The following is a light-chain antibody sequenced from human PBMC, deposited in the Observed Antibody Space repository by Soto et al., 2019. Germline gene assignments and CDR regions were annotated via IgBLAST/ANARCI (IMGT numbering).Light chain of an antibody. CDR1: QSVSNN. CDR3: QQYNDWPFT. Sequence: EIVMTQSPATLSVSPGERATISCGASQSVSNNLAWYQQKPGQAPRLLIYGASTRATGIPARFSGSGSGTEFTLTISGLQSEDCALYYCQQYNDWPFTFGPGTKVDIK. V-gene: IGKV3-15*01. CDR2: GAS. J-gene: IGKJ3*01.